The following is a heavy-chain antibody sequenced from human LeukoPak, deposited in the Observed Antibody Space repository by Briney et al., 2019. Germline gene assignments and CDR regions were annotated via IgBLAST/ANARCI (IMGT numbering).Heavy chain of an antibody. V-gene: IGHV3-23*01. J-gene: IGHJ4*02. CDR1: GFTFSSYA. CDR2: ISDSGGST. D-gene: IGHD6-19*01. CDR3: AQDQQWLAGRSN. Sequence: PGGSLRLSCAASGFTFSSYAMSWVRQAPGKGLEWVSGISDSGGSTNYADSVKGRFTISRDNSKNTLYLRMNSLRVEDTAVYYCAQDQQWLAGRSNWGQGTLVTVSS.